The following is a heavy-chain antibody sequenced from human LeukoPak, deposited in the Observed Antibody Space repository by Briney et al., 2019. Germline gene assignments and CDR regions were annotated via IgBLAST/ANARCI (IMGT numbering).Heavy chain of an antibody. V-gene: IGHV1-69*13. CDR2: IIPIFGTA. CDR3: ARGRSRVLRYFDWLE. Sequence: ASVKVSCKASGGTFSRYAISWVRQAPGQGLEWMGGIIPIFGTANYAQKFQGRVTITPDESASTAYMELSSLRSEDTAVYYCARGRSRVLRYFDWLEWGQGTLVTVSS. J-gene: IGHJ4*02. CDR1: GGTFSRYA. D-gene: IGHD3-9*01.